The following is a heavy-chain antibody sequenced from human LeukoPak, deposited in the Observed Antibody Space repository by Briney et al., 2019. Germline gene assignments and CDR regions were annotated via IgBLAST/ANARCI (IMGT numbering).Heavy chain of an antibody. CDR1: GFTYRTHW. CDR2: IKEDGTEK. Sequence: PGGSLRLSCGASGFTYRTHWMAWVRQAPGKGLQWVAHIKEDGTEKYYLDSVRGRFTIAKDDTKNSLSLQMTSLRVDDTALYYCMRGGWELDFWGQGTPVTVSS. V-gene: IGHV3-7*01. J-gene: IGHJ4*02. D-gene: IGHD1-26*01. CDR3: MRGGWELDF.